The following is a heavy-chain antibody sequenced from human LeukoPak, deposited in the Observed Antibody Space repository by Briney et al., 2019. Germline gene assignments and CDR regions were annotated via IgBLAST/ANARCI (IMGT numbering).Heavy chain of an antibody. CDR3: ARDLVGDSSGYYLYYFDY. CDR1: GYTFTSYH. D-gene: IGHD3-22*01. CDR2: INLSGGST. Sequence: ASVKVSCKASGYTFTSYHTHWVRQAPGQGLEWMGKINLSGGSTTYAQKFQGRVTMTRDTSTSTVYMELSSLRSEDTAVYYCARDLVGDSSGYYLYYFDYWGQGTLVTVSS. J-gene: IGHJ4*02. V-gene: IGHV1-46*01.